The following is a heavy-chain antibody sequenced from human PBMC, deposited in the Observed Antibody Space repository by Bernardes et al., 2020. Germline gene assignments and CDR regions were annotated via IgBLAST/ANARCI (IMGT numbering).Heavy chain of an antibody. CDR1: GFTFSSYA. D-gene: IGHD3-16*01. J-gene: IGHJ4*02. Sequence: GGSLRLSCVASGFTFSSYAMNWVRQAPGKGLEWVSAISNNGGKTYSADSVKGRFTISRDNSKNTLYLQMNSLRAEDTALYYCAKDVLGGLFDYWGQGTLVTVSS. V-gene: IGHV3-23*01. CDR2: ISNNGGKT. CDR3: AKDVLGGLFDY.